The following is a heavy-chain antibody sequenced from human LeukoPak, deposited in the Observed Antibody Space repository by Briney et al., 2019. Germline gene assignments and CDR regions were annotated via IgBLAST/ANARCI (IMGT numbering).Heavy chain of an antibody. CDR2: INHSGST. D-gene: IGHD3-10*01. Sequence: PSETLSLTCAVYGGSFSGYYWSWIRQPPGKGLEWIGEINHSGSTNYNPSLKSRVTISVDTSKNQFSLKLSSVTAADTAVYYCARQYPIRPFYGSGSYVDYWGQGTLVTVSS. CDR3: ARQYPIRPFYGSGSYVDY. V-gene: IGHV4-34*01. CDR1: GGSFSGYY. J-gene: IGHJ4*02.